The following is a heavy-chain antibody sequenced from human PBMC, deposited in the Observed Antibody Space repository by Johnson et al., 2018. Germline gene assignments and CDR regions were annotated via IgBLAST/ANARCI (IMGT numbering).Heavy chain of an antibody. CDR3: ARDGRTTSAYFYYYFMDV. CDR1: GFTFSSYG. V-gene: IGHV3-21*01. J-gene: IGHJ6*03. Sequence: QLVESGGGVVQPGRSLRLSCAASGFTFSSYGMHWVRQAPGKGLEWVSSISSSTNYIYYADSVKGRFSISRDNAKNSLYLQMNSLRAEDTAVYYCARDGRTTSAYFYYYFMDVWGKGTTVTVSS. CDR2: ISSSTNYI. D-gene: IGHD1-1*01.